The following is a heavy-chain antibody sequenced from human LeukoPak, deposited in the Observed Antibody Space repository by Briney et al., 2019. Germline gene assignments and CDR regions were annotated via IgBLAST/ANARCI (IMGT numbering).Heavy chain of an antibody. V-gene: IGHV4-59*01. CDR2: IYYSGST. CDR1: GGSISSYY. D-gene: IGHD3-22*01. CDR3: AREGSGSLFDY. J-gene: IGHJ4*02. Sequence: SETLSLTCTVPGGSISSYYWSWIRQPPGKGLEWIGYIYYSGSTNYNPSLKSRVTISVDTSKNQFSLKLSSVTAADTAVYYCAREGSGSLFDYWGQGTLVTVSS.